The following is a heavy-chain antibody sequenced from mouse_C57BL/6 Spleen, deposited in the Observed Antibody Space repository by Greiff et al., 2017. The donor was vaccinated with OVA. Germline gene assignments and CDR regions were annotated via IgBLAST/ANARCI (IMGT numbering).Heavy chain of an antibody. V-gene: IGHV1-76*01. CDR1: GYTFTDYY. J-gene: IGHJ2*01. CDR2: IYPGSGNT. CDR3: ARDIGIN. Sequence: LVESGAELVRPGASVKLSCKASGYTFTDYYINWVKQRPGQGLEWIARIYPGSGNTYYNEKFKGKATLTAEKSSSTAYMQLSSLTSEDSAVYFCARDIGINWGQGTTLTVSS. D-gene: IGHD2-14*01.